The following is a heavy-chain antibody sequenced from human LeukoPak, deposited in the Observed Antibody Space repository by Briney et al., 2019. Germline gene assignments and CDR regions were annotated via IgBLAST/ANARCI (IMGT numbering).Heavy chain of an antibody. J-gene: IGHJ4*02. CDR3: ARGPVYYDFWSGYYSLQYYFDY. D-gene: IGHD3-3*01. CDR2: INHSGST. CDR1: GGSSSGYY. V-gene: IGHV4-34*01. Sequence: SETLSLTCAVYGGSSSGYYWSWIRQPPGKGLEWIGEINHSGSTNYNPSLKSRVTISVDTSKNQFSLKLSSVTAADTAVYYCARGPVYYDFWSGYYSLQYYFDYWGQGTLVTVSS.